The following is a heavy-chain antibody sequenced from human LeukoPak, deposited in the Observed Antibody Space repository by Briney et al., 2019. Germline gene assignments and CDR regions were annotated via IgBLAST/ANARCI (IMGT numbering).Heavy chain of an antibody. J-gene: IGHJ5*02. Sequence: ASVKVSCKASGGTFSSYAISWVRQAPGQGLEWMGGIIPIFGTANYAQKFQGRVTITADKSTSTAYMELSSLRSEDTAVYYCAREVIMITFGGAPGWFDPWGQGTLVTVSS. V-gene: IGHV1-69*06. CDR2: IIPIFGTA. D-gene: IGHD3-16*01. CDR1: GGTFSSYA. CDR3: AREVIMITFGGAPGWFDP.